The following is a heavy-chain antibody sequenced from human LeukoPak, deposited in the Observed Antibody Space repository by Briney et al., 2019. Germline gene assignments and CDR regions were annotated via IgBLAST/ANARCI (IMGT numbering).Heavy chain of an antibody. J-gene: IGHJ4*02. Sequence: GGSLRLSCAASGFTFSSYAMSWVRQAPGKGLEWVAFIRYDGSNKYYADSVKGRFTISRDNAKNSLYLQMNSLRAEDTAVYYCARDPVGVVTPVSGNFDYWGQGTLVTVSS. CDR3: ARDPVGVVTPVSGNFDY. D-gene: IGHD2-15*01. V-gene: IGHV3-30*02. CDR1: GFTFSSYA. CDR2: IRYDGSNK.